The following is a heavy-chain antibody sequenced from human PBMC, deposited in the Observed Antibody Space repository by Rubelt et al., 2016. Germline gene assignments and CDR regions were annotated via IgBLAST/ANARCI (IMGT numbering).Heavy chain of an antibody. D-gene: IGHD6-13*01. V-gene: IGHV1-69*13. J-gene: IGHJ4*02. CDR2: IIPIFGTA. Sequence: QVQLVQSGAEVKEPGASIKVSCKTSGYSFKRYAISWVRQAPGQGLEWMGGIIPIFGTATYAQKFQGRVTIIADESTSTSYRELSSLRSEDTAVYYCARRQQLGPFDYWGQGTLVTVSS. CDR1: GYSFKRYA. CDR3: ARRQQLGPFDY.